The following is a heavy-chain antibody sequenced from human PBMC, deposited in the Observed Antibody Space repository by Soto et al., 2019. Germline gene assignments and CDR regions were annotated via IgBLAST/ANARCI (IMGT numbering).Heavy chain of an antibody. CDR3: AKGSSRMIVVVMDY. CDR1: GFNFDDSA. V-gene: IGHV3-9*01. J-gene: IGHJ4*02. Sequence: EVQLVESGGALVQPGRSLRLSGAASGFNFDDSAMNWVRQVPGKGMEWVSGITWNSGHILYADSVKGRFTISRDNAKKSLYLERNSLRPEETALYYCAKGSSRMIVVVMDYWGQGTPVTVSS. CDR2: ITWNSGHI. D-gene: IGHD3-22*01.